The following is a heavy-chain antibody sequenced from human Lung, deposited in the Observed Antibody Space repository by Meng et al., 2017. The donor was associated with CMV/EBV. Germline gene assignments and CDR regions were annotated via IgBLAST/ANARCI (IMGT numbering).Heavy chain of an antibody. J-gene: IGHJ5*02. CDR1: GFTFSSYA. CDR3: ARDDSSS. D-gene: IGHD3-22*01. CDR2: ISYDGSNK. Sequence: VQLVGAGGGVGQPGRSLGLSCAASGFTFSSYAMHWVRQAPGKGLEWVAVISYDGSNKYYADSVKGRFTISRDNSKNTLYLQMNSLRAEDTAVYYCARDDSSSWGQGTLVTVSS. V-gene: IGHV3-30-3*01.